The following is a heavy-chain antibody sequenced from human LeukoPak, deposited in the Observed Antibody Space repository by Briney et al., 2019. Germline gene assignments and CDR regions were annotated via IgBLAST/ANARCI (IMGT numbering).Heavy chain of an antibody. Sequence: SETLSLTCSVSGGSISSNNHHWDWIRQPPGNGLEWIGSMHHSGAIYYNPTLQSRLTLSVDMSKNQFSLNLNSVTAADTAVYNCARRDNSFDPWGPGTMVTVSS. V-gene: IGHV4-39*01. J-gene: IGHJ5*02. CDR3: ARRDNSFDP. CDR1: GGSISSNNHH. CDR2: MHHSGAI.